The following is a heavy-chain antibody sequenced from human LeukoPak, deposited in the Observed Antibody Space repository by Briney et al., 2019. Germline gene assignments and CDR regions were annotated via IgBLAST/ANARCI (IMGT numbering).Heavy chain of an antibody. J-gene: IGHJ4*02. V-gene: IGHV3-7*01. Sequence: GESLGLSCAASGFTLSNYWMTWVRQSPGKGLEWVAIINPDGSGKYYVDSVKGRFTISRDNAKNSLYLQMSSLRAEDTAVYYCARGGHRQKEFWGQGTLVTVSS. CDR1: GFTLSNYW. CDR3: ARGGHRQKEF. D-gene: IGHD3-10*01. CDR2: INPDGSGK.